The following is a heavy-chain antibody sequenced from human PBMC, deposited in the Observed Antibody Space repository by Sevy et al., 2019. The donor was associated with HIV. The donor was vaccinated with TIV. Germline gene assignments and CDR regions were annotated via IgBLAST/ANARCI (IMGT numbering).Heavy chain of an antibody. J-gene: IGHJ6*02. Sequence: SETLSLTCTVSGGSVSISTYYWTWIRQPAGKGLEWIGHIYASGSTNYNPSLKSRVTMSVDTSKNQFSLRLSSVTAAETAVYYCARHPITLLRGVLYGMDFWGQGTTVTVSS. D-gene: IGHD3-10*01. CDR1: GGSVSISTYY. CDR2: IYASGST. V-gene: IGHV4-61*10. CDR3: ARHPITLLRGVLYGMDF.